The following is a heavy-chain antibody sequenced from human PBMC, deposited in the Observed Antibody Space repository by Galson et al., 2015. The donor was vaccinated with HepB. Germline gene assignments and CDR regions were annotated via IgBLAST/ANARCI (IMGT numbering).Heavy chain of an antibody. CDR1: GFAVSSNY. CDR2: IYSGGST. Sequence: SLRLSCAASGFAVSSNYMSWVRQAPGKGLEWVSVIYSGGSTYYADSVKGRFTISRDNSKNTLYLQMNSLRAEDTAVYYCARDGPGCGGDCYPDYWGQGTLVTVSS. CDR3: ARDGPGCGGDCYPDY. J-gene: IGHJ4*02. D-gene: IGHD2-21*02. V-gene: IGHV3-66*01.